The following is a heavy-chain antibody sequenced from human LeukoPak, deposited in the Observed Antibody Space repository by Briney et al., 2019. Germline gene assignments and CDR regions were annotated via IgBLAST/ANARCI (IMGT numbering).Heavy chain of an antibody. Sequence: LAGGSLRLSCAASGFTFDDYAMHWVRQAPGKVLEWFSLISWDGGSTYYADSVKGRFTISRDNSKNSLYLQMNSLRAEDTALYYCAKAEGSGYYNDAFDIWGQGTMVTVSS. CDR1: GFTFDDYA. V-gene: IGHV3-43D*03. CDR2: ISWDGGST. D-gene: IGHD3-22*01. CDR3: AKAEGSGYYNDAFDI. J-gene: IGHJ3*02.